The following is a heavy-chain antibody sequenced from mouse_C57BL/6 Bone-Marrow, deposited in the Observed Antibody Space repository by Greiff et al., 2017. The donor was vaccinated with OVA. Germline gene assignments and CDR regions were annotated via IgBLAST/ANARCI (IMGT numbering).Heavy chain of an antibody. CDR2: IDPSDSYT. V-gene: IGHV1-50*01. J-gene: IGHJ3*01. CDR3: ASAVFVY. Sequence: QVQLQQPGAELVKPGASVKLSCKASGYTFTSYWMQWVKQRPGQGLEWIGEIDPSDSYTNYNQKFKGKATLTVDTSSSTAYMQLNSLTYEDSAVYYCASAVFVYWGQGTLVTVSA. CDR1: GYTFTSYW.